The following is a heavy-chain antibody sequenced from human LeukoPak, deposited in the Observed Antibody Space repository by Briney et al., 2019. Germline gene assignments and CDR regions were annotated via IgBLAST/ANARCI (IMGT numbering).Heavy chain of an antibody. J-gene: IGHJ4*02. CDR1: GFSLSTSGVG. Sequence: VSGPTLVNPTQTLTLTCTFSGFSLSTSGVGVGWIRQPPGRALEWLSLIYWDDDKRYSPSLKSRLPITKDTSKNQVVLTMTNMDPVDTATYYCAHAYNTVRIGPPFDYWGQGTLVTVSS. CDR2: IYWDDDK. CDR3: AHAYNTVRIGPPFDY. D-gene: IGHD4-17*01. V-gene: IGHV2-5*02.